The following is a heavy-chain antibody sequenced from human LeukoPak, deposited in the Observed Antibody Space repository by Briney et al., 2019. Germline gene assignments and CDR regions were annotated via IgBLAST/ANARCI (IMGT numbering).Heavy chain of an antibody. J-gene: IGHJ4*02. V-gene: IGHV4-59*01. CDR3: ARSKDILTGYCFDY. D-gene: IGHD3-9*01. CDR2: IYYSGST. Sequence: SETLSLTCTVSGGSISSYYWSWIRQPPGKGLEWIGYIYYSGSTNYNPSLKSRVTISVDTSRNQFSLKLSSVTAADTAVYYCARSKDILTGYCFDYWGQGTLVTVSS. CDR1: GGSISSYY.